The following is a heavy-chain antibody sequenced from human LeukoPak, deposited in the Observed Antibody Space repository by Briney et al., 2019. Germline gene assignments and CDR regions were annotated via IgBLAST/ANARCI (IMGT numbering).Heavy chain of an antibody. CDR1: GGSFSGYY. J-gene: IGHJ5*02. Sequence: SETLSLTCAVYGGSFSGYYWSWIRQPPGKGLEWIGEINHSGSTNYNPSLKSRATISVDTSKNQFSLKLSSVTAADTAVYYCARLRTNGGLDPWGQGTLVTVSS. D-gene: IGHD2-8*01. CDR2: INHSGST. V-gene: IGHV4-34*01. CDR3: ARLRTNGGLDP.